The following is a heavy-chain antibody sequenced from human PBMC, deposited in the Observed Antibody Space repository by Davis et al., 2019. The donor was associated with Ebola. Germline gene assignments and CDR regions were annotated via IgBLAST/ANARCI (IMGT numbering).Heavy chain of an antibody. J-gene: IGHJ4*02. D-gene: IGHD5-24*01. CDR3: AKADGYNSY. Sequence: GESLKISCAASGFIFSTYGMHWVRQAPGKGLEWVALIWYDGSNKYYADSVKGRFTISRDNSKNTLYLQMNSLRAEDTAVYYCAKADGYNSYWGQGTLVTVSS. V-gene: IGHV3-33*06. CDR2: IWYDGSNK. CDR1: GFIFSTYG.